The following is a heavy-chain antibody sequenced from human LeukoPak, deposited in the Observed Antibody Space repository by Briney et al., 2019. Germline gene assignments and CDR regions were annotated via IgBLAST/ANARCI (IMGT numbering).Heavy chain of an antibody. Sequence: ASVMVSCKASGHTFSGNYLHWVSQAPGQGLEWMGWNIPNSGSTNYAQKSQGGVTMTRNTSISTAYMALSSLKTDDTAVYYCARYVGGSLVVFDYWGQGTLVTVSS. CDR1: GHTFSGNY. J-gene: IGHJ4*02. V-gene: IGHV1-2*02. D-gene: IGHD1-26*01. CDR3: ARYVGGSLVVFDY. CDR2: NIPNSGST.